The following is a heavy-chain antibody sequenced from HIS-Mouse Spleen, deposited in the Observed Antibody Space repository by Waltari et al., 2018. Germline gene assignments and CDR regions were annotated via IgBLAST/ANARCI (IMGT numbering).Heavy chain of an antibody. CDR2: IYYSGST. Sequence: QVQLQESGPGLVQPSQTLSLTCTFSGGSISRGCYYLSWIRQHTGKGLEWIGYIYYSGSTYYNPSLKSRVTISVDTSKNQFSLKLSSVTAADTAVYYCARSPYYDFWSGYSDNWFDPWGQGTLVTVSS. CDR3: ARSPYYDFWSGYSDNWFDP. CDR1: GGSISRGCYY. J-gene: IGHJ5*02. V-gene: IGHV4-31*03. D-gene: IGHD3-3*01.